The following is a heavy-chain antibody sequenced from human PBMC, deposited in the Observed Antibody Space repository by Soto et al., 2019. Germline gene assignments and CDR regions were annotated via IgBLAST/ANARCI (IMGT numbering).Heavy chain of an antibody. CDR2: IIPILGIA. J-gene: IGHJ4*02. CDR3: ARDRSGGTYPFDY. D-gene: IGHD1-26*01. V-gene: IGHV1-69*08. CDR1: GGTFSSYT. Sequence: QVQLVQSGAAVKKPESSVKVSCKASGGTFSSYTISWLRQAPGQGLEWMGRIIPILGIANYAQKFQGRVTITADKSTSTAYMELNSLRSEDTAVYYCARDRSGGTYPFDYWGQGTLVTVSS.